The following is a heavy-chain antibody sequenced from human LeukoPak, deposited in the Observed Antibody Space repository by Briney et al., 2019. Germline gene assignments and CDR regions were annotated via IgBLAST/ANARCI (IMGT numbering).Heavy chain of an antibody. Sequence: GGSLRLSCATAGLTFSSYAMSWVRQAPGKGLEWVSGISGSGDSTYYADSVKGRFTISRDNSKNTLYLQMNSLRAEDTAVYYCAKGSRATAFDYWGQGTLVTVSS. CDR2: ISGSGDST. D-gene: IGHD1-26*01. V-gene: IGHV3-23*01. J-gene: IGHJ4*02. CDR3: AKGSRATAFDY. CDR1: GLTFSSYA.